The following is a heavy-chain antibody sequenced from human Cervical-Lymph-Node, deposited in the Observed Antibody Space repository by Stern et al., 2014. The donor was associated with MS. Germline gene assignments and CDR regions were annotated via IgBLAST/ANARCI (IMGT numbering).Heavy chain of an antibody. D-gene: IGHD1-26*01. CDR2: ISSRSSYI. J-gene: IGHJ6*02. CDR3: ARDKVGATFPDEFYYYYGMDV. V-gene: IGHV3-21*01. Sequence: EVQLVESGGGLVKPGGSLRLSCAASGFTFSSYSMNWVRQAPGQGLEWVSSISSRSSYIYYADSVKGRFTIYTDNAKNSLYMPMHSLRAEDTAVYYCARDKVGATFPDEFYYYYGMDVWGQGTTVTVSS. CDR1: GFTFSSYS.